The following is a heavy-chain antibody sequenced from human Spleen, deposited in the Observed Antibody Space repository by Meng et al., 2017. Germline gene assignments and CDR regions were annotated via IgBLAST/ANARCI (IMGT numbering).Heavy chain of an antibody. CDR1: GGTFSSYA. V-gene: IGHV1-69*13. Sequence: SVKVSCKASGGTFSSYAISWVRQAPGQGLEWMGGIIPIFGTANYAQKFQGRVTITADESTSTAYMELSSLRAEDTAVYYCARGPVAGHYYYGMDVWGQGTTVTVSS. D-gene: IGHD6-19*01. J-gene: IGHJ6*02. CDR2: IIPIFGTA. CDR3: ARGPVAGHYYYGMDV.